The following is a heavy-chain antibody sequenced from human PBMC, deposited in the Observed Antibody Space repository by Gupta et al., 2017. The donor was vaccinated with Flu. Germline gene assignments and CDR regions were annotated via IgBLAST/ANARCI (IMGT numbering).Heavy chain of an antibody. V-gene: IGHV4-31*03. CDR1: GGSISSGGYY. CDR2: IYYSGST. D-gene: IGHD1-1*01. Sequence: QVQLQESGPGLVKPSQTLSLTCTVSGGSISSGGYYWSWIRQHPGKGLEWIGYIYYSGSTYYNSSLKSRGTISVVTSKIQFPRHLSSVTAADAAVCYCARENGRALDYWGQGTLVTVSS. CDR3: ARENGRALDY. J-gene: IGHJ4*02.